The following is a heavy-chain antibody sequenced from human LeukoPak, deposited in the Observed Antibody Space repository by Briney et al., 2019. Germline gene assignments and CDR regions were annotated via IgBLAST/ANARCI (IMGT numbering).Heavy chain of an antibody. CDR2: IYYSGST. D-gene: IGHD3-16*01. J-gene: IGHJ4*02. CDR1: GGSISSGGYY. Sequence: SETLSLTCTVSGGSISSGGYYWSWIRQHPVKGLEWIGHIYYSGSTYNNPSLKSRITISIGTSKNQFSLKLSSVTAADTAVYYCASSDSGGTYDYWGQGTLVTVSS. CDR3: ASSDSGGTYDY. V-gene: IGHV4-31*03.